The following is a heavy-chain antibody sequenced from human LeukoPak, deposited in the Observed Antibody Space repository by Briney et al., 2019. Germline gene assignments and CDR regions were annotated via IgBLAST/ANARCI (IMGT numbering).Heavy chain of an antibody. CDR1: GGSISTDY. J-gene: IGHJ4*02. V-gene: IGHV4-59*08. CDR2: VYYIGST. CDR3: ARSKGSSWSYYFDY. Sequence: SETLSLTCTVSGGSISTDYWSWIRQPPGKGLEWIGYVYYIGSTNYNPSLTGRVTISVDRSRNQFSLKLSSMSAADTAVYYCARSKGSSWSYYFDYWGQGSMVTVSS. D-gene: IGHD6-13*01.